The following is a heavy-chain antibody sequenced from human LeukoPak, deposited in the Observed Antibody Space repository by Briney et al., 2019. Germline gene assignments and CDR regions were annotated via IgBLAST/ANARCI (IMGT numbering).Heavy chain of an antibody. D-gene: IGHD6-13*01. V-gene: IGHV3-15*01. CDR2: IKSNADGGTT. Sequence: GGSLRLSCATSGFTFTNAWMSWVRQAPGKGLEWVGLIKSNADGGTTDYAAPVKGRFTISRDDSKTTLYLQMNTLKSEDTALYYCTTANGIAAAFYFDYWGQGTLVTVSS. J-gene: IGHJ4*02. CDR3: TTANGIAAAFYFDY. CDR1: GFTFTNAW.